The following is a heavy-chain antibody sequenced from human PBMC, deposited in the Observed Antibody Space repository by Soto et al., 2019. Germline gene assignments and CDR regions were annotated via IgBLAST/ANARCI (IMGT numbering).Heavy chain of an antibody. J-gene: IGHJ4*02. CDR2: IYYSGST. Sequence: PSETLSLTCTVSGGSISSGGYYWSWIRQHPGKGLEWIGYIYYSGSTYYNPSLKSRVTISVDTSKNQFSLKLSSVTAADTAVYYCARGELFSGYYQKSYYFDYWGQGTLVTVSS. CDR1: GGSISSGGYY. V-gene: IGHV4-31*03. D-gene: IGHD3-22*01. CDR3: ARGELFSGYYQKSYYFDY.